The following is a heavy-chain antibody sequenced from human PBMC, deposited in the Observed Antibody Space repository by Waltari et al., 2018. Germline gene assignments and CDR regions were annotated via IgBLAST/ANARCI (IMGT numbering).Heavy chain of an antibody. J-gene: IGHJ3*02. CDR1: GGSFRGYY. D-gene: IGHD6-13*01. V-gene: IGHV4-34*01. Sequence: QVQLQPSGAGLLKPSETLSLTCALYGGSFRGYYWSWISQPQGKGLEWIGEIKHSGSTNYNPSLKSRVTISLDTSKNQFSLKLTSVTAADTAVHYCARGDVVGVIAAAGTNAFDIWGQGTRVTVSS. CDR3: ARGDVVGVIAAAGTNAFDI. CDR2: IKHSGST.